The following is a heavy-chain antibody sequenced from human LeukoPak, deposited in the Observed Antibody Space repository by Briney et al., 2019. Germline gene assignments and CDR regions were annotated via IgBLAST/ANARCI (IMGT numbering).Heavy chain of an antibody. J-gene: IGHJ4*02. Sequence: TSETLSLTRTVSGGSISSDYWSWIRQAPGKGLEWIGYISYTESTNYNPSLKSRVIISVDTSKNQFSLKLSSVTAADTAVYYCARSLRFLEWSHPDWGQGTLVTVSS. CDR3: ARSLRFLEWSHPD. CDR1: GGSISSDY. CDR2: ISYTEST. D-gene: IGHD3-3*01. V-gene: IGHV4-59*08.